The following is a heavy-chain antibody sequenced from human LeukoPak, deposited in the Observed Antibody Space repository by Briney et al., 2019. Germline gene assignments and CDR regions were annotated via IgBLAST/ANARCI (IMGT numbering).Heavy chain of an antibody. CDR3: ARGGYCTNGVCYYNWFDP. Sequence: ASVKVSCKASGYTFTSYGISWVQQAPGQGLEWMGRISAYNGNTNYAQKLQGRVTMTTDTSTSTAYMELRSLRSDGTAVYYCARGGYCTNGVCYYNWFDPWGQGTLVTVSS. CDR1: GYTFTSYG. V-gene: IGHV1-18*01. CDR2: ISAYNGNT. D-gene: IGHD2-8*01. J-gene: IGHJ5*02.